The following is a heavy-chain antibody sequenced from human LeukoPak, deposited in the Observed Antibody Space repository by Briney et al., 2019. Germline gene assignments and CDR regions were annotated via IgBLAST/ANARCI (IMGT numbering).Heavy chain of an antibody. CDR1: GFSFSSYA. CDR2: LSGSGGST. J-gene: IGHJ6*02. CDR3: AKGVDDYVWGSNGLDV. D-gene: IGHD3-16*01. Sequence: PGGSLKLSCAASGFSFSSYAMSWVRQAPGKGLEWVSALSGSGGSTYYADSVKGRFTISRDNSKKTLFLQMNSLRAEDTAVYYRAKGVDDYVWGSNGLDVWGQGTTVTVAS. V-gene: IGHV3-23*01.